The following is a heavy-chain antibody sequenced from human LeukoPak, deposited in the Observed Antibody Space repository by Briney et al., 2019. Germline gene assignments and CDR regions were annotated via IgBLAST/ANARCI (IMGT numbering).Heavy chain of an antibody. D-gene: IGHD2-2*01. CDR3: ARVRDIVVVPAAPRPYYYYYGMDV. V-gene: IGHV1-69*13. J-gene: IGHJ6*02. Sequence: ASVKVSCKAPGGTFSSYAISWVRQAPGQGLEWMGGIIPIFGTANYAQKFQGRVTITADESTSTAYMELSSLRSEDTAVYYCARVRDIVVVPAAPRPYYYYYGMDVWGQGTTVTVSS. CDR1: GGTFSSYA. CDR2: IIPIFGTA.